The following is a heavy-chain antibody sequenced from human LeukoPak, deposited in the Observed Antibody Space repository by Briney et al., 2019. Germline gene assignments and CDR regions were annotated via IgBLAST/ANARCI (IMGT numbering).Heavy chain of an antibody. V-gene: IGHV4-34*01. CDR1: GGSFSGYY. J-gene: IGHJ6*02. CDR3: ARGEGRDV. D-gene: IGHD1-26*01. CDR2: INHSGST. Sequence: PSETLSLTCAVYGGSFSGYYWSWIRQPPGKGLEWIGEINHSGSTHYNPSLKSRVTISVDTSKNQFSLKLSSMTAADTAVYYCARGEGRDVWGQGTTVTVSS.